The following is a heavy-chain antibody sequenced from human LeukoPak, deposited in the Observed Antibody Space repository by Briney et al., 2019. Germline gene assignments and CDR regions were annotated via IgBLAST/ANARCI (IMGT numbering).Heavy chain of an antibody. Sequence: GRSLRLSCAASGFTLSSYAMHWVRQAPGKGLEWVAVISYDGNNKYYADSVKGRFSISRDNSKSTLYLQMNSLRAEDTPVYYCGGGWYFFDYWGQGTLVTVSS. CDR2: ISYDGNNK. V-gene: IGHV3-30*04. CDR3: GGGWYFFDY. CDR1: GFTLSSYA. D-gene: IGHD6-19*01. J-gene: IGHJ4*02.